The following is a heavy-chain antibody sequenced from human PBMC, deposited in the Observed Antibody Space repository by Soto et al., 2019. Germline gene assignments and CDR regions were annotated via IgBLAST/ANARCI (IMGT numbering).Heavy chain of an antibody. D-gene: IGHD6-13*01. CDR3: TRVRLGSRRSSDY. CDR2: IKNKANSYTT. V-gene: IGHV3-72*01. J-gene: IGHJ4*02. Sequence: EVQLVESVGGLVQPEGSLRLSCAASGFTFSDHYMDWVRKAPGKGLEWVGRIKNKANSYTTEYAAPVKGRFIISRDDSKNSVFLQMNRLKTDDTAVYYCTRVRLGSRRSSDYWGQGILVTVS. CDR1: GFTFSDHY.